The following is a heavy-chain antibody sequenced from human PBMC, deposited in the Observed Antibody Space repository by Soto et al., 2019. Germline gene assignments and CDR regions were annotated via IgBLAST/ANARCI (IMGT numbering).Heavy chain of an antibody. J-gene: IGHJ5*02. D-gene: IGHD2-2*01. CDR2: IYYSGST. V-gene: IGHV4-39*01. CDR3: ARHKVVPAANWFDP. Sequence: SETLSLTCTVSGGSISSSSYYWGWIRQPPGKGLEWIGSIYYSGSTYYNPSLKSRVTISVDTSKNRFSLKLSSVTAADTAVYYCARHKVVPAANWFDPWGQGTLVTVSS. CDR1: GGSISSSSYY.